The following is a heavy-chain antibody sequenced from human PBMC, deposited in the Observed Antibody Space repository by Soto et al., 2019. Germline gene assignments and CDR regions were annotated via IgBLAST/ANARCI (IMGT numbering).Heavy chain of an antibody. J-gene: IGHJ4*02. V-gene: IGHV4-30-4*01. Sequence: SETLSLTCTVSGGSISSGDYYWRWIRQPPGKGLEWFGYIYYSGSTYYNPSLKSRVTISVDTSKNQFSLKLGSVTAADTAVYYCARAGYSGYDFVHWGQGTLVTVSS. D-gene: IGHD5-12*01. CDR2: IYYSGST. CDR1: GGSISSGDYY. CDR3: ARAGYSGYDFVH.